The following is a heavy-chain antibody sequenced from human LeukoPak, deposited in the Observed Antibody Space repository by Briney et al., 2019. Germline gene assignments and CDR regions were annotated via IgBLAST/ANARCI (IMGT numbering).Heavy chain of an antibody. D-gene: IGHD3-16*01. Sequence: GESLKISCKGSGYSFTTYWIGWVRQLPGKGLEGMGIIYPGDSDARYGPSFQGQVTISVDKSINTAYLQWSSLKASDTAMYYCARQITFGGVEFDPWGQGTLVTVSS. CDR3: ARQITFGGVEFDP. CDR2: IYPGDSDA. CDR1: GYSFTTYW. J-gene: IGHJ5*02. V-gene: IGHV5-51*01.